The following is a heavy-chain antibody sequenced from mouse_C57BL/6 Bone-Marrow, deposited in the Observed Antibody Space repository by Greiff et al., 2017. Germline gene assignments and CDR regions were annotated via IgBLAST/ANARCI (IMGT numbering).Heavy chain of an antibody. J-gene: IGHJ3*01. Sequence: VQLQQSGAELVRPGTSVKVSCKASGYAFTNYLIEWVKQRPGQGLEWIGVINPGSGGTNYNEKFKGKATLTADKSSSTAYMQLSSLTSEDSAVYFCARSKNCDSWFAYWGQGTRVTVSA. CDR2: INPGSGGT. CDR3: ARSKNCDSWFAY. V-gene: IGHV1-54*01. D-gene: IGHD4-1*01. CDR1: GYAFTNYL.